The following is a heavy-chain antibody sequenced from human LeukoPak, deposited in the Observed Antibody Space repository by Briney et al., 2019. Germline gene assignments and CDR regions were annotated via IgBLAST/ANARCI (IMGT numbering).Heavy chain of an antibody. CDR1: GFTFSDYY. D-gene: IGHD1-20*01. J-gene: IGHJ6*03. CDR2: IGSSGSTI. Sequence: GGSLRLSCAASGFTFSDYYMSWIRQAPGKGVEWVSYIGSSGSTIYYAESVKGRFTISRDNAKNSLYLQKNSLRAEDTAVYYCARADNWKSAYYYYYMDVWSKGTTVTVSS. CDR3: ARADNWKSAYYYYYMDV. V-gene: IGHV3-11*01.